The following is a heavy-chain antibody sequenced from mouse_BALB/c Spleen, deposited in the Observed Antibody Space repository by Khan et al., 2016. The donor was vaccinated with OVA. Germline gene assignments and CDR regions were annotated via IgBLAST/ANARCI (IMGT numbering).Heavy chain of an antibody. Sequence: EVELLESGGGLVKPGGSLKLSCAASGFTFSIYTMSWVRQTPEKRLEWVATISGGGGDTYYPDSVKGRVTISRDNAKNNLYLQMSSLRSEDTALYYCARSLIYYDYGGNAMDYWGQGTSVTVSS. V-gene: IGHV5-9*03. CDR3: ARSLIYYDYGGNAMDY. CDR1: GFTFSIYT. CDR2: ISGGGGDT. J-gene: IGHJ4*01. D-gene: IGHD2-4*01.